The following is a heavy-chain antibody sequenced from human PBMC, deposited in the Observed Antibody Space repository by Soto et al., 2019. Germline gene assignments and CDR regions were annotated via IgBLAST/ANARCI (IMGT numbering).Heavy chain of an antibody. CDR2: ISYDGSNK. V-gene: IGHV3-30-3*01. CDR1: GFTFSSYA. Sequence: GGSLRLSCAASGFTFSSYAMHWVRQAPGKGLEWVAVISYDGSNKYYADSVKGRFTISRDNSKNTLYLQMNSLRAEDTAGYYCARDLRRDCSSTSCYDSYYYGMDVWGQGTTVTVSS. D-gene: IGHD2-2*01. J-gene: IGHJ6*02. CDR3: ARDLRRDCSSTSCYDSYYYGMDV.